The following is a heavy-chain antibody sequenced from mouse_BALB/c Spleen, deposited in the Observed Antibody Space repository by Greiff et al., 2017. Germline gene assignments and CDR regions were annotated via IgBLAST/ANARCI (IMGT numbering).Heavy chain of an antibody. CDR2: INPGSGGT. Sequence: QVQLQQSGAELVRPGTSVKVSCKASGYAFTNYLIEWVKQRPGQGLEWIGVINPGSGGTNYNEKFKGKATLTADKSSSTAYMQLSSLTSDDSAVYCCARVYDGAPFAYWGQGTLVTVSA. D-gene: IGHD2-3*01. CDR3: ARVYDGAPFAY. CDR1: GYAFTNYL. V-gene: IGHV1-54*01. J-gene: IGHJ3*01.